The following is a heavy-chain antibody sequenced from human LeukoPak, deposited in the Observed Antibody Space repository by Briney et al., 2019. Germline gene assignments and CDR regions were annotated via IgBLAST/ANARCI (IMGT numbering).Heavy chain of an antibody. D-gene: IGHD3-22*01. CDR2: INHSGST. CDR1: GGSFSGYY. J-gene: IGHJ3*02. V-gene: IGHV4-34*01. CDR3: ARVRPPYYYDSSGTYAFDI. Sequence: SETLSLTCAVYGGSFSGYYWSWIRQPPGKGLEWIGEINHSGSTNYNPSLKSRVTISVDTSKNQFSLKLSSVTAADTAVYYCARVRPPYYYDSSGTYAFDIWGQGTMVTVSS.